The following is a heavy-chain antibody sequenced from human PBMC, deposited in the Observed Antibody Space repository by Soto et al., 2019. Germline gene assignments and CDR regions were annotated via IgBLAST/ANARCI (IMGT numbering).Heavy chain of an antibody. CDR2: IWYDGSNK. J-gene: IGHJ6*02. V-gene: IGHV3-33*01. CDR3: ARDRRSCGRHSAIYYYYGMDV. CDR1: GFTFSSYG. Sequence: QVQLVESGGGVVQPGRSLRLSCAASGFTFSSYGMHWVRQAPVKGLEWVAVIWYDGSNKYYADSVKGRFTSSRDNSKNTLYLQMNSLRAEDTAVYYCARDRRSCGRHSAIYYYYGMDVWGQGTTVTVSS. D-gene: IGHD2-15*01.